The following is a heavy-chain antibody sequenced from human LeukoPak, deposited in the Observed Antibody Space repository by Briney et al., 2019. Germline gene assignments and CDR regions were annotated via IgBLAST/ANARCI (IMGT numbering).Heavy chain of an antibody. CDR1: GGSFSGYY. CDR3: ARGGWQQLLRGYFDY. D-gene: IGHD6-13*01. V-gene: IGHV4-34*01. CDR2: INHSGST. J-gene: IGHJ4*02. Sequence: SETLSLTCAVYGGSFSGYYWSWIRQPPGKGLEWIGEINHSGSTNYNPSLKSRVTISVDTSKNQFSLKLSSVTAADTAVYYCARGGWQQLLRGYFDYWGQGTLVTVS.